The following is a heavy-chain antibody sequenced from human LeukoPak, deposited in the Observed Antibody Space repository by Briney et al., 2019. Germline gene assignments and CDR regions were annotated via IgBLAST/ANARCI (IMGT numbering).Heavy chain of an antibody. CDR3: ATGGYFDL. CDR1: GFXVSSNY. J-gene: IGHJ2*01. Sequence: GGSLRLSCAASGFXVSSNYMSWVRQAPGKGLEWVSYISSTSSTIYYADSVKGRFTISRDNAKTSLYLQMHSLRDGDTAVYYCATGGYFDLWGRGTLVTVSS. CDR2: ISSTSSTI. V-gene: IGHV3-48*02.